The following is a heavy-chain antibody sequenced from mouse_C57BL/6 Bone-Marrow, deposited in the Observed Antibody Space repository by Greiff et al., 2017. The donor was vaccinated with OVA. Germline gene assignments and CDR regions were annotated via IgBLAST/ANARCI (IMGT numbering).Heavy chain of an antibody. Sequence: QVQLKQPGAELVMPGASVKLSCKASGYTFTSYWMHWVKQRPGQGLEWIGEIDPSDSYTNYNQKFKGKSTLTVDKSSSTAYMQLSSLTSEDSAVYYCARKGPLLRDFDYWGQGTTLTVSS. CDR1: GYTFTSYW. CDR3: ARKGPLLRDFDY. V-gene: IGHV1-69*01. D-gene: IGHD1-1*01. J-gene: IGHJ2*01. CDR2: IDPSDSYT.